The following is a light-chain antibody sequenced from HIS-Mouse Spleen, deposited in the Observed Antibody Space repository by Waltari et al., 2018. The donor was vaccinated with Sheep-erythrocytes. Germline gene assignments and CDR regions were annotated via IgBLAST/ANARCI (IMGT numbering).Light chain of an antibody. J-gene: IGLJ3*02. CDR3: CSYAGSSTPWV. Sequence: QSALTQPASVSGSPGQSITISCTGTSSDVGSYNLVSWYQQHPGKAPKLMIYEGSKRPSGVSNRFSGCKSGNTASLTISGLQAEDAADYYCCSYAGSSTPWVFGGGTKLTVL. V-gene: IGLV2-23*01. CDR2: EGS. CDR1: SSDVGSYNL.